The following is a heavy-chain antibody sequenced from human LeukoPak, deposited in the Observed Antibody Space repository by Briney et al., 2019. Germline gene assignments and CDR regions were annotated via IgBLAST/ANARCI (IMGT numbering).Heavy chain of an antibody. CDR3: AREQGPLWGSYESSGSRNADAFDI. J-gene: IGHJ3*02. V-gene: IGHV3-48*04. D-gene: IGHD3-22*01. CDR2: IRNDGKSI. CDR1: GFTFKSFS. Sequence: GGSLRLSCAASGFTFKSFSMNWVRQAPGKGLEWVSYIRNDGKSIYYADSVKGRFTISRDNAKNTLYLQMNSLRAEDTAVYYCAREQGPLWGSYESSGSRNADAFDIWGQGTMVTVSS.